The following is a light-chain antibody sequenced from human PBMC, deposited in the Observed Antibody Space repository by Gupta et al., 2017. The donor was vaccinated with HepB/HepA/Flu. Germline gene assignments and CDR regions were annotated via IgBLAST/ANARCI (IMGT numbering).Light chain of an antibody. Sequence: EVVMTQFPASLSVSPGERVTLSCRASYHVGINSAWYQQKPGQPPRLLIYGASTRATAVPARFRGSGSGTEFSLIINSLQCEDFAVYCCQQDYRWPITFGGGTKVDIK. CDR1: YHVGIN. CDR3: QQDYRWPIT. V-gene: IGKV3-15*01. CDR2: GAS. J-gene: IGKJ4*01.